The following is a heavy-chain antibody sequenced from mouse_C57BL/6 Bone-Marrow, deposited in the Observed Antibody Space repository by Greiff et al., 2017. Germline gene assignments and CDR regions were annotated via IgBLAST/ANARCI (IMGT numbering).Heavy chain of an antibody. V-gene: IGHV5-6*01. CDR2: ISSGGSYT. D-gene: IGHD1-1*01. CDR3: ARGGVVATNYFDY. J-gene: IGHJ2*01. CDR1: GFTFSSYG. Sequence: EVKLVEPGGDLVKPGGSLKLSCAASGFTFSSYGMSWVRQTPDKRLEWVATISSGGSYTYYPDSVKGRFTISRDNAKNTLYLQMSSLKSEDTAMYYCARGGVVATNYFDYWGQGTTLTVSS.